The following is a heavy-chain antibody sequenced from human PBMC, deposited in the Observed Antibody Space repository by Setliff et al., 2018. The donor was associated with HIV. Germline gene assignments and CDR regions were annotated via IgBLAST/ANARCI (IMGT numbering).Heavy chain of an antibody. V-gene: IGHV4-59*08. D-gene: IGHD3-10*01. J-gene: IGHJ5*02. CDR1: GDSIMNYY. CDR2: IYYSGYTNERA. CDR3: ARHQKGYYGSGSYSA. Sequence: PSETLSLTCNVSGDSIMNYYWSRIRQPPGKGLEWIGYIYYSGYTNERASYDPSLQSRVTISEDTSKNQVSLKLRSVTAADTAMYYCARHQKGYYGSGSYSAWGQGKLVTVSS.